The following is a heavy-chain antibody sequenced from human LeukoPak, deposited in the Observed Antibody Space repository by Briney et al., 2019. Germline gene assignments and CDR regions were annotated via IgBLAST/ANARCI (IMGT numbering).Heavy chain of an antibody. J-gene: IGHJ3*02. V-gene: IGHV3-13*01. CDR3: ARVGRDGYNSYAFDI. Sequence: PGGSLRLSCAASGFTFSSYDMHWVRQATGKGLEWVSAIGTAGDTYYPGSVKGRFTISRENAKNSLYLQMNSLRAGDTAVYYCARVGRDGYNSYAFDIWGQGTMVTVSS. CDR2: IGTAGDT. CDR1: GFTFSSYD. D-gene: IGHD5-24*01.